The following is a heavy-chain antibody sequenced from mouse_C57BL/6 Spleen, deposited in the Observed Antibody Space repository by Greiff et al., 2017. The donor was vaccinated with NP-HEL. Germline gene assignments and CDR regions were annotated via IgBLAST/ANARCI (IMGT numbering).Heavy chain of an antibody. Sequence: EVQLQQSEPELVKPGASVKISCKASGYTFTDYYMNWVKQSHGKSLEWIGDINPNNGGTSYNQKFKGKATLTVDKSSSTAYMELRSLTSEDSAVYYCARSYYGSSFDYWGQGTTLTVSS. CDR1: GYTFTDYY. CDR3: ARSYYGSSFDY. J-gene: IGHJ2*01. CDR2: INPNNGGT. V-gene: IGHV1-26*01. D-gene: IGHD1-1*01.